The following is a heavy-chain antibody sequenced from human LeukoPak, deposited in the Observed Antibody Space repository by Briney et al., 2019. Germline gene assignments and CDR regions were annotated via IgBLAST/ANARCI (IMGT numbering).Heavy chain of an antibody. V-gene: IGHV4-59*01. J-gene: IGHJ5*02. Sequence: SETLSLTCTVSGGSISSYYWSWIRQPPGKGLEWIGYIYYSGSTNYNPSLKSRVTISVDTSKNQFSLKLSSVTAADTAVYYCARDMKTGYTNWFDPWGQGTLVTVSS. CDR2: IYYSGST. D-gene: IGHD6-13*01. CDR1: GGSISSYY. CDR3: ARDMKTGYTNWFDP.